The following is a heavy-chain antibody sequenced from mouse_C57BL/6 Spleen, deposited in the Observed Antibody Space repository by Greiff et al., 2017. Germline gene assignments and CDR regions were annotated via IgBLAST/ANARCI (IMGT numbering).Heavy chain of an antibody. D-gene: IGHD4-1*01. V-gene: IGHV1-80*01. CDR2: IDPGDGDT. CDR3: AGTGAWFAY. CDR1: GYAFSSYW. J-gene: IGHJ3*01. Sequence: QVQLKESGAELVKPGASVKISCKASGYAFSSYWMNWVKQRPGKGLVWFEQIDPGDGDTNYNGKFKGKATLTADKSSSTAYMQLSSLTSEDSAVYCGAGTGAWFAYWGQGTLVTVSA.